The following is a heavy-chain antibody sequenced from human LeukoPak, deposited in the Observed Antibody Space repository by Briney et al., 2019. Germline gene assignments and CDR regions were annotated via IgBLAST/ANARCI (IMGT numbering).Heavy chain of an antibody. J-gene: IGHJ5*02. D-gene: IGHD2-8*01. CDR1: GXSVRNNY. V-gene: IGHV3-66*01. CDR2: LYSGGDT. CDR3: ASLKSLRYCTNGVCYFLDP. Sequence: GGSLRLSCAASGXSVRNNYMSWVRQAPGKGREWVSVLYSGGDTYYADSVKGRFTISRDNSKNTLYLQMNSLRAEDTAVYYCASLKSLRYCTNGVCYFLDPWGQGTLVTVSS.